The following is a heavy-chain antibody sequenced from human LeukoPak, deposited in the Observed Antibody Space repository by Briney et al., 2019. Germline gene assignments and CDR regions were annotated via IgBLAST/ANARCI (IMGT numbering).Heavy chain of an antibody. D-gene: IGHD2/OR15-2a*01. V-gene: IGHV4-31*03. CDR1: GGSISSGGYY. CDR3: ARVSVGLLWFDY. Sequence: SETLSLTCTVSGGSISSGGYYWSWIRQHLGKGLEWIGYIYYSGSTYYNPSLKSRVTISVDTSKNQFSLKLSSVTAADTAVYYCARVSVGLLWFDYWGQGTLVTVSS. J-gene: IGHJ5*01. CDR2: IYYSGST.